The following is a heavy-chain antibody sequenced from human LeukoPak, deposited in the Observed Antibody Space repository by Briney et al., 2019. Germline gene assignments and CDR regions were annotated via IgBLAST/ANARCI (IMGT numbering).Heavy chain of an antibody. V-gene: IGHV3-33*06. CDR1: GFTFSSYG. CDR2: ILSDGSKE. J-gene: IGHJ4*02. D-gene: IGHD3-10*01. CDR3: AKQMTGSYRTFDY. Sequence: PGGSLRLSCAASGFTFSSYGMHWVRQAPGKGLEWVAVILSDGSKEFYTDSVKGRFTISRDNSKDTLYLQMSSLRADDTAIYYCAKQMTGSYRTFDYWGQGTLVTVSS.